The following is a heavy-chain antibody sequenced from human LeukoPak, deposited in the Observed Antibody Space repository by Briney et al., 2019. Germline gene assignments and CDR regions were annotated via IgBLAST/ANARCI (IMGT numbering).Heavy chain of an antibody. J-gene: IGHJ5*02. CDR3: ARDAALGNSNWFDP. Sequence: ASVKVSCKASGYTFTDYSLHWVRQAPGQGLEWMGWIIPSSGGTNYAQQFQGRVTMTWDTSISTAYMELGRLGPDDTAVYYCARDAALGNSNWFDPWGQGTLVTVSS. V-gene: IGHV1-2*02. CDR1: GYTFTDYS. CDR2: IIPSSGGT. D-gene: IGHD2/OR15-2a*01.